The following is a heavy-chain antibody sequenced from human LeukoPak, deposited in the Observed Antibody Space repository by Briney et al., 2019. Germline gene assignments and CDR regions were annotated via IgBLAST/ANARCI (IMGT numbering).Heavy chain of an antibody. J-gene: IGHJ4*02. Sequence: QPGGSLRLSCAASGFTFSSYSMNWVRQAPGKGLEWVSAISGSGGSTYYADSVKGRFTISRDNSKNTLYLQMNSLRAEDTAVYYCARPHRAMIVVDLDYWGQGTLVTVSS. D-gene: IGHD3-22*01. CDR1: GFTFSSYS. V-gene: IGHV3-23*01. CDR3: ARPHRAMIVVDLDY. CDR2: ISGSGGST.